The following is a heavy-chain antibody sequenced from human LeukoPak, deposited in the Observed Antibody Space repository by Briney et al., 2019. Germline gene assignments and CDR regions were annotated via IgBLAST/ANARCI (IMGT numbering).Heavy chain of an antibody. Sequence: GESLKISCKGSGYSFTSDWIGWVRQMPGKGLEWMGIIYSGDSDTRYSPSFQGQVTISADKSISTAYLQCSSVKASDTAMYYSARRNSYGPVIDYWGQGTLVTVSS. CDR1: GYSFTSDW. CDR2: IYSGDSDT. D-gene: IGHD5-18*01. CDR3: ARRNSYGPVIDY. V-gene: IGHV5-51*01. J-gene: IGHJ4*02.